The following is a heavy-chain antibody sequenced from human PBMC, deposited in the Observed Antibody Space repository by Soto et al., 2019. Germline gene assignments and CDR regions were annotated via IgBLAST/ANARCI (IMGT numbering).Heavy chain of an antibody. V-gene: IGHV1-46*03. Sequence: QVQLVQSGAEVKKPGASVKVSCKASGYTFTSYYMNWVRQAPGQGLEWLGIINPSGGYTTYAQRLLGRGTMTSDTSTSTVHRERGSLTSEDTAVYYCARGGGIGVVTAPFVHWGQGTLVPVSS. D-gene: IGHD2-21*02. J-gene: IGHJ4*02. CDR1: GYTFTSYY. CDR2: INPSGGYT. CDR3: ARGGGIGVVTAPFVH.